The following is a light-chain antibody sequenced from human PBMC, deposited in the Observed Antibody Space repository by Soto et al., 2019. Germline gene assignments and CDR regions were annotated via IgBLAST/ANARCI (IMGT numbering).Light chain of an antibody. Sequence: DIQMTQSPSSLSASVGDRVTITCRASQSISSYLNWYQQKPGKAPKLLIYAASSLQSGFPSRFSGSVSGTDFTLTISSLQPEDFASYYCQQSYSTPRTFGQGTKLQIK. J-gene: IGKJ2*01. V-gene: IGKV1-39*01. CDR2: AAS. CDR1: QSISSY. CDR3: QQSYSTPRT.